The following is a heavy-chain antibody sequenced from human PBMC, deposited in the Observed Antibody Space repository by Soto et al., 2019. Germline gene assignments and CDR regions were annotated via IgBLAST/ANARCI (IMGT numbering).Heavy chain of an antibody. D-gene: IGHD2-15*01. V-gene: IGHV4-39*01. J-gene: IGHJ5*02. CDR3: ARTDIGNWFDP. Sequence: SETLSLTCSVSGDSIRSSEYYWGWIRQPPGKGLEWIGSVSYGGSTYYNPSLKSRVTISVATSKNQFSLRLTSVTAADTAVYYCARTDIGNWFDPWGQGTLVTVYS. CDR1: GDSIRSSEYY. CDR2: VSYGGST.